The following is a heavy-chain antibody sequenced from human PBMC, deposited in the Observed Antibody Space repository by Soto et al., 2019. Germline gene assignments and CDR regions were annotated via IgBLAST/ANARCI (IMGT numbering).Heavy chain of an antibody. V-gene: IGHV1-18*01. Sequence: ASVNVSCKTSGYTFSNYGITWVRRAPGQPLEWLGWISLYSDGTNYAQKFQGRVSMTTDTSTTTAYMELRSLRSDDTAVYYCARVVPGAEAWFGPWGQGTLVTVSS. CDR1: GYTFSNYG. J-gene: IGHJ5*02. CDR3: ARVVPGAEAWFGP. CDR2: ISLYSDGT. D-gene: IGHD2-2*01.